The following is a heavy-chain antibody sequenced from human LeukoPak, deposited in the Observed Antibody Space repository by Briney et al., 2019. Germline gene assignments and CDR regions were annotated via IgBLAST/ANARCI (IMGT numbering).Heavy chain of an antibody. V-gene: IGHV3-74*01. D-gene: IGHD5-12*01. Sequence: GGSVRLSCAASGFTSSSYWMHWVRQAPGKGLVWVSLVKSGGISTNYADSVKGRFTISRDNATNTLYLQMNSLRADDTAVYYCARDKGYAVDYCG. J-gene: IGHJ4*01. CDR3: ARDKGYAVDY. CDR1: GFTSSSYW. CDR2: VKSGGIST.